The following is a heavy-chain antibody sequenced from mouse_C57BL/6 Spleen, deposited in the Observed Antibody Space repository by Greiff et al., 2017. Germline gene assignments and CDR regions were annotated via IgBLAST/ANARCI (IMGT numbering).Heavy chain of an antibody. CDR2: IYPGDGAT. J-gene: IGHJ3*01. D-gene: IGHD2-4*01. CDR1: GYAFSSSW. Sequence: VQLQQSGPELVKPGASVKISCKASGYAFSSSWMNWVKQRPGKGLEWIGRIYPGDGATNYNGKFKGKATLTADKSSSTAYMQLSSLTSEYSAVYVCARESIYYDYDEGYWGQGTLVTVSA. V-gene: IGHV1-82*01. CDR3: ARESIYYDYDEGY.